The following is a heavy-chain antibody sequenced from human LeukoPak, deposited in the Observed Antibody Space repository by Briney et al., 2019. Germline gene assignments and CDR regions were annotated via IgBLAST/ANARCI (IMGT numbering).Heavy chain of an antibody. CDR1: GLTFSRYA. CDR3: ARDRSYGYDY. D-gene: IGHD5-18*01. V-gene: IGHV3-23*01. Sequence: GGSLRLSCAASGLTFSRYAMSWVRQAPGEGLEWVSAISASGGSTNYADSVKGRLTISRDNAKNTLYLQMNSLRVEDTAVYYCARDRSYGYDYWGQGTLVTVSS. J-gene: IGHJ4*02. CDR2: ISASGGST.